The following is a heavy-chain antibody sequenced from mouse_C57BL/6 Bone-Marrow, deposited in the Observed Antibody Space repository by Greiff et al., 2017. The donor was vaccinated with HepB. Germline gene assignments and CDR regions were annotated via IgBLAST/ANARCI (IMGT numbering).Heavy chain of an antibody. V-gene: IGHV1-81*01. CDR1: GYTFTSYG. Sequence: VQLKESGAELARPGASVKLSCKASGYTFTSYGISWVKQRTGQGLEWIGEIYPRSGNTYYNEKFKGKATLTADKSSSTAYMELRSLTSEDSAVFFCANYGGPAYWGQGTLVTVSA. CDR3: ANYGGPAY. CDR2: IYPRSGNT. J-gene: IGHJ3*01. D-gene: IGHD1-1*02.